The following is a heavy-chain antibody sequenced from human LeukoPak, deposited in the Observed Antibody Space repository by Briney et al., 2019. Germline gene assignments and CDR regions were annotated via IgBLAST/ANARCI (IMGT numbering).Heavy chain of an antibody. CDR1: GGSISSSSYY. CDR3: ARVRNVYYVIDY. V-gene: IGHV4-39*07. D-gene: IGHD3-10*02. J-gene: IGHJ4*02. Sequence: PSETLSLTCTVSGGSISSSSYYWGWIRQPPGKGLEWNGSIYYSGSTNYNPSLKSRVTISVDTSKNQFSLKLSSVTAADTAVYYCARVRNVYYVIDYWGQGTLVTVSS. CDR2: IYYSGST.